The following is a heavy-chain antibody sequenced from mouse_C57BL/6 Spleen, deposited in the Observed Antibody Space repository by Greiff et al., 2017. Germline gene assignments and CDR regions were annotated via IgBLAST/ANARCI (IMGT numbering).Heavy chain of an antibody. J-gene: IGHJ2*01. CDR1: GYAFSSSW. CDR2: IYTGDGDT. V-gene: IGHV1-82*01. Sequence: QVQLQQSGPELVKPGASVKISCKASGYAFSSSWMNWVKQRPGKGLEWIGRIYTGDGDTNYNGKFKGKATLTADKSSSTAYMQLSSLTSEDSAVYFCARDYYFDYWGQGTTLTVSS. CDR3: ARDYYFDY.